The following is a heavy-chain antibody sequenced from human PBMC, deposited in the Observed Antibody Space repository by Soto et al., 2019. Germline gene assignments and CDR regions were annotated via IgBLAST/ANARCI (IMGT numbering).Heavy chain of an antibody. V-gene: IGHV1-69*01. CDR2: IIPISETT. CDR3: ARAQGSSTSLEIYYYYYYGMDV. D-gene: IGHD2-2*01. J-gene: IGHJ6*02. Sequence: QVQLVQSGAEVKKPGSSVKVSCKASGGTFSSYAISWVRQAPGQGLEWMGGIIPISETTNYAQKFQGRVTMTADESKSTAYMELSSLRSEDPAVYYCARAQGSSTSLEIYYYYYYGMDVWGQGTTVTVSS. CDR1: GGTFSSYA.